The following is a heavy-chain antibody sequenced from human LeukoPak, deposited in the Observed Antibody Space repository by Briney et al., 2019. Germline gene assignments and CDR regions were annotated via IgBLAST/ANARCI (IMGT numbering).Heavy chain of an antibody. CDR1: GFTFSSYG. J-gene: IGHJ6*02. V-gene: IGHV3-30*18. Sequence: GGSLRLSCAASGFTFSSYGMHWVRQAPGKGLEWVTVISYDGSNKYYADSVKGRFTISRDNSKNTLYLQMNSLRAEDTAVYYCAKGGLLLWFGELLSPYGMDVWGQGTTVTVSS. CDR3: AKGGLLLWFGELLSPYGMDV. CDR2: ISYDGSNK. D-gene: IGHD3-10*01.